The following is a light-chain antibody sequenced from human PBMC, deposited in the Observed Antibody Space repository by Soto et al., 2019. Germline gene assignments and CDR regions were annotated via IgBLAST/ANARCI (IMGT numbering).Light chain of an antibody. CDR1: QSVSSN. CDR3: QQYSSWPPYT. V-gene: IGKV3-15*01. J-gene: IGKJ2*01. CDR2: GAS. Sequence: EIAMTQSPATLSVSPGARATLSGRASQSVSSNLAWYQQKPGQAPRLLIDGASARATGIPARFSGSGSGTEFTLTISSLQSEDCAVYYCQQYSSWPPYTFGQGTKLEIK.